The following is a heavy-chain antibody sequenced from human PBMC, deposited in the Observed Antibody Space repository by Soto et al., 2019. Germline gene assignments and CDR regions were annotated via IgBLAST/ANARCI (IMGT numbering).Heavy chain of an antibody. CDR3: SSYPDFWGGHTPL. V-gene: IGHV3-15*07. D-gene: IGHD3-3*01. CDR2: VQSKADGGTA. CDR1: GFSITNTW. J-gene: IGHJ4*02. Sequence: EVQLVESGGGLVQPGGSLRLSCAASGFSITNTWMHWVRQAPGKGLEWVGRVQSKADGGTADYAAPVKGRFTVSRDDSKNTQYLQMNSLKMEDTAVYYCSSYPDFWGGHTPLWGQGTLVTVSS.